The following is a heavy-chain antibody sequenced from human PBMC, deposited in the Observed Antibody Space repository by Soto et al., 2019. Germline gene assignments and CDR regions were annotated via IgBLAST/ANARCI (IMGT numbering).Heavy chain of an antibody. CDR2: FNPKSGGT. J-gene: IGHJ6*02. Sequence: GASVKVSCKVSGYTLTELSMHWVRQAPGKGLEWMGWFNPKSGGTIYAQKFQGWVTMTRDTSISTAYMELSRLRSDDTAVYYCARDGATIFGVVINYYYGMDVWGQGTTVTVSS. CDR3: ARDGATIFGVVINYYYGMDV. CDR1: GYTLTELS. D-gene: IGHD3-3*01. V-gene: IGHV1-2*04.